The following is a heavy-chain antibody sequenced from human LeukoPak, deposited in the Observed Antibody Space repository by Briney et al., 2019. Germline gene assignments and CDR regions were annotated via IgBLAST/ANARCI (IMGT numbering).Heavy chain of an antibody. Sequence: GXTFTXXXMHWXXXXPGEXXXXXGLFNPSGGSTNYAQTLQGRVTITRDTSTSTVYMDLSSLRSDDTAVYYSARGLTMVRGVTGYWGQGTLVTVSS. D-gene: IGHD3-10*01. CDR2: FNPSGGST. CDR3: ARGLTMVRGVTGY. CDR1: GXTFTXXX. J-gene: IGHJ4*02. V-gene: IGHV1-46*04.